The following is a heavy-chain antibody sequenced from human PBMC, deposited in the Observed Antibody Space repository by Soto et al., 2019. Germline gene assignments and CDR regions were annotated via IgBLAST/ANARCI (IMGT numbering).Heavy chain of an antibody. CDR3: ARDAFTTVTTQEYFQH. J-gene: IGHJ1*01. CDR2: ISYDGSNK. D-gene: IGHD4-17*01. V-gene: IGHV3-30-3*01. Sequence: QVQLVESGGGVVQPGRSLRLSCAASGFTFSSYAMHWVRQAPGKGLEWVAVISYDGSNKYYADSVKGRFTNSRDNSKNTLYLQMNSLRAEDTAVYYCARDAFTTVTTQEYFQHWGQGTLVTVSS. CDR1: GFTFSSYA.